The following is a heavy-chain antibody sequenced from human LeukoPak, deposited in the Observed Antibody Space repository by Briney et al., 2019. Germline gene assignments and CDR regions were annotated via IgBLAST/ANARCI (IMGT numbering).Heavy chain of an antibody. D-gene: IGHD1-26*01. J-gene: IGHJ4*02. CDR1: GGSILSTNW. CDR2: VHLSGAS. V-gene: IGHV4-4*02. Sequence: KPSETLSLTCAVTGGSILSTNWWSWVRQLPGKGLEWIGEVHLSGASNYNPSLKSRVSMSIDKSRNHLSLELTSVTAADTAIYYCARESGAFSPFGFWGQGTLVTVSS. CDR3: ARESGAFSPFGF.